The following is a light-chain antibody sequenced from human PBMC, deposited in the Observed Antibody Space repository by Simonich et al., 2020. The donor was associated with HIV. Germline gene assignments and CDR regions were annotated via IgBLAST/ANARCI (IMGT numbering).Light chain of an antibody. Sequence: QSALTQPASLSGFPGQTITFSCPGTSSDGGGYNFVSWYHQPPCKPPKVMIYVVRKRPAGVSNRFSCSKSGNTASLTISGLQAEDEADYYCSSYTSSSTWVFGGGTKLTVL. J-gene: IGLJ3*02. CDR3: SSYTSSSTWV. CDR1: SSDGGGYNF. CDR2: VVR. V-gene: IGLV2-14*01.